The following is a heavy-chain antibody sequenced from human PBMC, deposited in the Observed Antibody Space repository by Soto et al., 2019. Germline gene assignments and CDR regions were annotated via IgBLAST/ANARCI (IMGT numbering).Heavy chain of an antibody. CDR2: IIPIFGTA. V-gene: IGHV1-69*06. J-gene: IGHJ5*02. D-gene: IGHD2-15*01. CDR3: ASPYYSGGSCYQNWFDT. CDR1: GGTFSSYA. Sequence: SVKVSCKASGGTFSSYAISWVRQAPGQGLEWMGGIIPIFGTANYAQKFLVRITITRDTSTSTANMDLSSQRSEDTAVYYCASPYYSGGSCYQNWFDTWGQGTLIKVSS.